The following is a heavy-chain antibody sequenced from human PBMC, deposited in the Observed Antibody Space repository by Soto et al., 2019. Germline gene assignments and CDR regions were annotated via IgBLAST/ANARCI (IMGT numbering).Heavy chain of an antibody. CDR2: ISGSGSST. Sequence: EVQLLESGGGLVQPGGSLRLSCAASEFTFTSYAMSWVRQAPGKGLEWVSGISGSGSSTYYADSVKGRFTISRDNSKNTLYLQMNSLRAEDTAAYYCAKGRSGWPLRASFDYWGQGTLVTVSS. D-gene: IGHD6-19*01. CDR3: AKGRSGWPLRASFDY. CDR1: EFTFTSYA. J-gene: IGHJ4*02. V-gene: IGHV3-23*01.